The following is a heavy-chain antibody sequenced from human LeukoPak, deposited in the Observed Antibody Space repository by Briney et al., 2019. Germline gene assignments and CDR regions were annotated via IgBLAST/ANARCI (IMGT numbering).Heavy chain of an antibody. Sequence: PGGSLRLSCAASGFTFSSYSMNWVRQAPGKGLEWVSYISSSGRTIYYADSVRGRFTISRDNAKNSLYLQMNSLRAGDTAVYYCARDLYGDYVVDYWGQGTLVTVSS. CDR1: GFTFSSYS. D-gene: IGHD4-17*01. CDR3: ARDLYGDYVVDY. J-gene: IGHJ4*02. V-gene: IGHV3-48*01. CDR2: ISSSGRTI.